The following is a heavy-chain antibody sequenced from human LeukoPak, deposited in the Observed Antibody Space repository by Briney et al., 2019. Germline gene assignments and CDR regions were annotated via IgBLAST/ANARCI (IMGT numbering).Heavy chain of an antibody. D-gene: IGHD3-10*01. V-gene: IGHV1-2*02. CDR2: INPNNGDT. CDR3: ASQEGYSGSYFQH. CDR1: GNTFTDYY. Sequence: ASVKVSCKASGNTFTDYYMHWVRQAPGQGLEWMGCINPNNGDTFYAQKFQGRVAMTRDTSISTAYMELSSLRSDDTAVYYCASQEGYSGSYFQHWGQGALVTVSS. J-gene: IGHJ1*01.